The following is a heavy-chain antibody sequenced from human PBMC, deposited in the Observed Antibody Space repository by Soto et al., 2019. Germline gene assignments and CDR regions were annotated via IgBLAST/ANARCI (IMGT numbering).Heavy chain of an antibody. J-gene: IGHJ6*02. Sequence: ASVKVSCKASGYTFTSYYMHWVRQAPGQGLEWMGIFNPSGGSTSYAQKFQGRVTMTRDTSTSTVYMELSSLRSEDTAVYYCAREGCSSTSCYLANYYYYYGMDVWGQGTTVTVSS. CDR2: FNPSGGST. D-gene: IGHD2-2*01. CDR3: AREGCSSTSCYLANYYYYYGMDV. CDR1: GYTFTSYY. V-gene: IGHV1-46*01.